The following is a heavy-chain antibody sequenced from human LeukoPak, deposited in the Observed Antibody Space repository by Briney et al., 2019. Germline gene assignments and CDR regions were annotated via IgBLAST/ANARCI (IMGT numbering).Heavy chain of an antibody. CDR1: GDSISSYY. D-gene: IGHD2-21*02. Sequence: SETLSLTCTVSGDSISSYYWSWIRQPPGKGLEWIGYIYHSGNTNSNPSLKSRVTISVDTTKNQFSLKLSSVTAADTAVYYCARSIIVVVAAGALDIWGQGTVVTVSS. CDR2: IYHSGNT. J-gene: IGHJ3*02. CDR3: ARSIIVVVAAGALDI. V-gene: IGHV4-59*08.